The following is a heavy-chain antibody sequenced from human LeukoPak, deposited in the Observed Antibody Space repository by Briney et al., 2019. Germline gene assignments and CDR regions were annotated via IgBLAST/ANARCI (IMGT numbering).Heavy chain of an antibody. V-gene: IGHV3-21*01. CDR2: IYCRSSDK. Sequence: GGALRLSCAASGFTFHDYVMCWVRQAPGEGLGWVSLIYCRSSDKYYADSVKGRFTISRDNTKNSLYLQINSMRAEDTAVYYCARDGGVGAYTYGYGQLDYWGQGTLVTVSS. D-gene: IGHD5-18*01. CDR1: GFTFHDYV. CDR3: ARDGGVGAYTYGYGQLDY. J-gene: IGHJ4*02.